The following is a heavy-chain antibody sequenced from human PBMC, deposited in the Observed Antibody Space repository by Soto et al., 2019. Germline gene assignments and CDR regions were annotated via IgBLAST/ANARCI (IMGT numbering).Heavy chain of an antibody. Sequence: ASVKVSCKASGYTFTSYYMHWVRQAPGQGLEWMGIINPSGGSTSYAQKFQGRVTMTRDTSTSTVYMELSSLRSEDTAVYYCARVPEYYDSSGYVPSDYYYGMDVWGQGTTVTVSS. CDR3: ARVPEYYDSSGYVPSDYYYGMDV. V-gene: IGHV1-46*01. CDR2: INPSGGST. J-gene: IGHJ6*02. D-gene: IGHD3-22*01. CDR1: GYTFTSYY.